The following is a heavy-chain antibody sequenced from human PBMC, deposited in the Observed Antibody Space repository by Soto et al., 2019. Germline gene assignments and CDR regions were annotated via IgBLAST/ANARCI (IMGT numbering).Heavy chain of an antibody. Sequence: GASVKVSCKASGGTFSSYTISWVRQAPGQGLEWMGRIIPILGIANYAQKFQGRVTITADKSTSTAYMELSSLRSEDTAVYYCAREWTRERGSEPYYYYMDVWGKATTVTVSS. CDR1: GGTFSSYT. CDR2: IIPILGIA. V-gene: IGHV1-69*04. CDR3: AREWTRERGSEPYYYYMDV. J-gene: IGHJ6*03.